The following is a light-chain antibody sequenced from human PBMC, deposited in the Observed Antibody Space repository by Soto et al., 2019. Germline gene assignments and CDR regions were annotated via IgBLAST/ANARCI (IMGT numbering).Light chain of an antibody. CDR3: LLYVDSLSHWV. CDR2: NTN. Sequence: QAVVTQEPSFSVSPGGTITLTCGLSSGSVSTNHYPSWYQQTPGQAPRTLIYNTNTRSSGVPDRFSGSILGTQAALTIKGAQADDECDYYCLLYVDSLSHWVVGGGTKLTVL. J-gene: IGLJ3*02. CDR1: SGSVSTNHY. V-gene: IGLV8-61*01.